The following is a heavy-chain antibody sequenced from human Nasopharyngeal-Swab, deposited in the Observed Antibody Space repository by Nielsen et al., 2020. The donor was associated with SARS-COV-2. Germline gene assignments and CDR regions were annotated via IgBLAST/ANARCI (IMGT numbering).Heavy chain of an antibody. J-gene: IGHJ4*02. V-gene: IGHV3-21*01. Sequence: GGSLRLSCAASGFTFNNYNFNWVRQAPGKGLEWVSSISSSSSYIYCADSVKGRFTISRDNAKNSLYLQMNSLRAEDTAVYYCARRALQDYYFDYWGQGTLVTVSS. CDR2: ISSSSSYI. CDR1: GFTFNNYN. CDR3: ARRALQDYYFDY.